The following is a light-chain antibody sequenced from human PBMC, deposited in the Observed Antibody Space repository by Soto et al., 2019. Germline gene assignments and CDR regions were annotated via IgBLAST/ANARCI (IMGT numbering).Light chain of an antibody. J-gene: IGKJ2*01. CDR3: QQYGSSPHT. CDR2: GAS. Sequence: EIVLTQSPGTLSLSPGERATLSCRASQSVSNSYLAWYQQKPGQAPRLLIYGASSRATSIPDRFSGSGSVTDFTLTISRLEPEDFAVYYCQQYGSSPHTFGQGTKLEIK. CDR1: QSVSNSY. V-gene: IGKV3-20*01.